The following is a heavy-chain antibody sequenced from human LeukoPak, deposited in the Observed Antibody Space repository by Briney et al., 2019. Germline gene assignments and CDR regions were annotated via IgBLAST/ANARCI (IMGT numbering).Heavy chain of an antibody. D-gene: IGHD6-6*01. CDR1: GGSISNNNYY. CDR2: VYYSGST. J-gene: IGHJ4*02. Sequence: KPSETLSLTCTVSGGSISNNNYYWGWIRQPPGKGLEWIGSVYYSGSTYYNPSLKSRVTISVDTSKNQFSLKLSSVTAADTAVYYCASFKWQLVFFDYWGQGTLVTVSS. CDR3: ASFKWQLVFFDY. V-gene: IGHV4-39*07.